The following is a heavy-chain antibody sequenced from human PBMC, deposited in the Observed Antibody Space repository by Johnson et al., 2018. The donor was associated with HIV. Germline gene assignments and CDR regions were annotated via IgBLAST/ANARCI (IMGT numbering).Heavy chain of an antibody. Sequence: VQLVESGGGVVQPGRSLRLSCAASGFTFSSYAMSWVRQAPGKGLAWVSAIYPGSDSTSYTDSVKDRFTISRDSSQNAVYLQMSSLRAEDTALYYCARGSSGSFDLWGRGTMVTVSS. J-gene: IGHJ3*01. CDR1: GFTFSSYA. CDR3: ARGSSGSFDL. CDR2: IYPGSDST. D-gene: IGHD6-6*01. V-gene: IGHV3-23*04.